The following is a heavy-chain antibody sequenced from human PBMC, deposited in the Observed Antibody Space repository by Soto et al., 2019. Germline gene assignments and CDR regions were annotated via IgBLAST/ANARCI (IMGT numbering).Heavy chain of an antibody. CDR2: ISGSGGST. D-gene: IGHD3-3*01. J-gene: IGHJ6*02. Sequence: RRLSCEASGFTFSSYAMSWVRQAPGKGLEWVSAISGSGGSTYYADSVKGRFTIARDNSKNTLYLQMNSLRAEDTAVYYCAKGYTIFRVIDYSIIDVWGQGYMATFSS. CDR3: AKGYTIFRVIDYSIIDV. V-gene: IGHV3-23*01. CDR1: GFTFSSYA.